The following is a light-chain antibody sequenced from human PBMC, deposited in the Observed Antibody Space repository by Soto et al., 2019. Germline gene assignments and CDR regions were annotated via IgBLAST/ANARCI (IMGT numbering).Light chain of an antibody. Sequence: DIHMTQSPSSLSASVGDRVTITCRASQSISSYLNWYQQKPGKAPKLLIYAASSLQSGVPSRFSGSGSGTDFTLTISSLQPEDFATYYCQQSYSTSFGQGTKVDIK. V-gene: IGKV1-39*01. CDR3: QQSYSTS. CDR1: QSISSY. CDR2: AAS. J-gene: IGKJ2*01.